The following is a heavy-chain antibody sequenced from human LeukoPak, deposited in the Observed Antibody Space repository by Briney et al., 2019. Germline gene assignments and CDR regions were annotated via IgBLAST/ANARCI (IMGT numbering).Heavy chain of an antibody. D-gene: IGHD1-14*01. V-gene: IGHV3-74*01. CDR3: ASGSSGSLTGY. CDR1: GFTFSSYW. Sequence: GGSLTLSCAASGFTFSSYWIHWVRQAPGKGLVWVSRIKSDGSVTSYADSVKGRFTISRDNAKSALYLQMNSLRAEDTAVYYCASGSSGSLTGYWGQGTLVTVSS. J-gene: IGHJ4*02. CDR2: IKSDGSVT.